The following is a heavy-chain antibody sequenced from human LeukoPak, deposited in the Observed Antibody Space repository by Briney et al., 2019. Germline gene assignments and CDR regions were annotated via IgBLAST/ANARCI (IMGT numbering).Heavy chain of an antibody. CDR1: GNYW. CDR2: VNSDGSWT. Sequence: GGSLRLSCAASGNYWMHWVRQVPGKGLVWVSHVNSDGSWTSYADSVKGRFTISKDNAKNTVYLRMNSLRAEDTAVYYCVSFYETYWGRGTLVTVSS. D-gene: IGHD2/OR15-2a*01. J-gene: IGHJ4*02. V-gene: IGHV3-74*01. CDR3: VSFYETY.